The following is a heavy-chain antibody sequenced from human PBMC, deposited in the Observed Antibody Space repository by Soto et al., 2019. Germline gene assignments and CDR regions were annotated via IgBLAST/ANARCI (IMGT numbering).Heavy chain of an antibody. J-gene: IGHJ3*02. Sequence: ASVKVSCKASGYTFTSYDINWVRQATGQGLEWMGWMNPNSGNTGYAQKFQGRVTMTRNTSISTAYLELSSLRSEDTAVYYCARGESYGDSDAFDISGQGTMVTVSS. V-gene: IGHV1-8*01. CDR1: GYTFTSYD. CDR3: ARGESYGDSDAFDI. CDR2: MNPNSGNT. D-gene: IGHD4-17*01.